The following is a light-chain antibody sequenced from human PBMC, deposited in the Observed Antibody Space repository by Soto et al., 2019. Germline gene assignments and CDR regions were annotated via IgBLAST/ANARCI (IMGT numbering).Light chain of an antibody. CDR1: QSVGSN. CDR2: AAS. Sequence: EIVMTQSPGTLSVSPGERATLSCRASQSVGSNLAWYQQMPGQAPRLLIYAASSRATGIPARFSGSGSGTEFTLTISSLQSEDFAVYYCQQYNDWPPYTFGQGTKLEIK. V-gene: IGKV3-15*01. CDR3: QQYNDWPPYT. J-gene: IGKJ2*01.